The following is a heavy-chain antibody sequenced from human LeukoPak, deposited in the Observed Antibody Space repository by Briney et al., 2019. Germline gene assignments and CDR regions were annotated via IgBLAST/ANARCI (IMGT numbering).Heavy chain of an antibody. Sequence: GASVKVSCKASGYTFTSYDINWVRQAPGQGLEWMAWINPNSGGTNIAQKFQGRVTMTRDTSIRTAFMELSRLTSDDTAVYYCARELEYSSSSHFDYWGQGTLVTVSS. CDR1: GYTFTSYD. CDR2: INPNSGGT. J-gene: IGHJ4*02. CDR3: ARELEYSSSSHFDY. V-gene: IGHV1-2*02. D-gene: IGHD6-6*01.